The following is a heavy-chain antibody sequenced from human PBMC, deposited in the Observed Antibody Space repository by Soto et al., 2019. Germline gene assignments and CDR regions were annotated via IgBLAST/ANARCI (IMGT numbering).Heavy chain of an antibody. CDR2: INPSGGST. J-gene: IGHJ4*02. D-gene: IGHD3-10*01. Sequence: GASVKVSCKASGYAFTSYYMHWVRQAPGQGLEWMGIINPSGGSTSYAQKFQGRVTMARDTSTSTVYMELSSLRSEDTAVYYCSRGHMVRGALQPHFDYWGQGTLVTVSS. CDR1: GYAFTSYY. CDR3: SRGHMVRGALQPHFDY. V-gene: IGHV1-46*03.